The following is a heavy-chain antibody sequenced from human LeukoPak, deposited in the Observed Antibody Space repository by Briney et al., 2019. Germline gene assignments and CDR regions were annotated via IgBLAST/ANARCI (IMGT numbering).Heavy chain of an antibody. CDR1: GGTFSSYA. Sequence: GASVKVSCKASGGTFSSYAISWVRQAPGQGLEWMGGIIPIFGTANYAQKFQGRVTITADESTSTVYMELSSLRSEDTAVYYCARRHENNYHYFDYWGQGTLVTVSS. CDR3: ARRHENNYHYFDY. CDR2: IIPIFGTA. D-gene: IGHD1-1*01. J-gene: IGHJ4*02. V-gene: IGHV1-69*13.